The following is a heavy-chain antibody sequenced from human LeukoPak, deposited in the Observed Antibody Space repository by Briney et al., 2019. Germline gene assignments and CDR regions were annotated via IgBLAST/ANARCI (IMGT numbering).Heavy chain of an antibody. CDR3: ARSAVAGTLVFDY. J-gene: IGHJ4*02. D-gene: IGHD6-19*01. Sequence: ASVKVSCKASGYTFTGYYMHWVRQAPGQGLEWMGWINPNSGGTNYAQKFQGRVTMTRDTSISTAYMELSRLRSDDTAVYYCARSAVAGTLVFDYWGQGTLVTVSS. V-gene: IGHV1-2*02. CDR1: GYTFTGYY. CDR2: INPNSGGT.